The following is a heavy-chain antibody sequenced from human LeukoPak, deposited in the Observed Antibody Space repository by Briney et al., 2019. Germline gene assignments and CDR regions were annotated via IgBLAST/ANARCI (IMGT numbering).Heavy chain of an antibody. J-gene: IGHJ5*02. CDR3: ARHSFWTGWFDP. CDR1: GGPISSSSYY. V-gene: IGHV4-39*01. Sequence: SETLSLTCTVSGGPISSSSYYWGWIRQPPGQGLVWIGSIYYSGSTYYNPSLKGRVTISVDTSKNKFSLKLSSVTAADTAVYYCARHSFWTGWFDPWGQGTLVTVSS. CDR2: IYYSGST. D-gene: IGHD1-1*01.